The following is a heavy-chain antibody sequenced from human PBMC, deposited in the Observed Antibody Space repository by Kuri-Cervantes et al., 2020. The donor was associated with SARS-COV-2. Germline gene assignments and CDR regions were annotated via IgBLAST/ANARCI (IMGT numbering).Heavy chain of an antibody. V-gene: IGHV4-61*02. Sequence: SETLSLTCTVSGGSISSGSYYWSWIRQPAGKGLEWIGRIYTSGSTNYNPSLKSRVTISVDTSKNQFSLKLSSVTAADTAVYYCARGTGDLDYWGQGTLVTVSS. J-gene: IGHJ4*02. CDR2: IYTSGST. D-gene: IGHD7-27*01. CDR3: ARGTGDLDY. CDR1: GGSISSGSYY.